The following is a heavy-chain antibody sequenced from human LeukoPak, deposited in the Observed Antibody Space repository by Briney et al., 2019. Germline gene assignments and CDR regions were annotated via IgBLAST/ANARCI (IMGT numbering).Heavy chain of an antibody. CDR2: IYYSGRT. D-gene: IGHD1-26*01. CDR1: GGSISSSSYY. Sequence: SETLSLTCTVSGGSISSSSYYWGWIRQPPGKGLEWIGSIYYSGRTYYNPSLKSRITISVDTSKNQFSLKLSSVTAADTAVYYCASSFRWELRYYFDYWGQGTLVTVSS. CDR3: ASSFRWELRYYFDY. V-gene: IGHV4-39*07. J-gene: IGHJ4*02.